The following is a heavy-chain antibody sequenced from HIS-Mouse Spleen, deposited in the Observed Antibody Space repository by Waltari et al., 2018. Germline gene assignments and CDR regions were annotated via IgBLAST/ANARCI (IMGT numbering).Heavy chain of an antibody. J-gene: IGHJ4*02. D-gene: IGHD5-18*01. CDR3: ARGFVDTAMVDY. CDR2: ISYDGSNK. V-gene: IGHV3-30-3*01. CDR1: GFTFSRYA. Sequence: QVQLVESGGGVVQPGRSLRLSWAASGFTFSRYAMHWVRQAPGKGLEWVAVISYDGSNKYYADSVKGRFTISRDNSKNTLYLQMNSLRAEDTAVYYCARGFVDTAMVDYWGQGTLVTVSS.